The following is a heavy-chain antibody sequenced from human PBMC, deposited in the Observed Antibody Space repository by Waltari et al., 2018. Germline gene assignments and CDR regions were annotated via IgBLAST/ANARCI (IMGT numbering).Heavy chain of an antibody. Sequence: QVQLVQSGAEVKKPGASVKISCKASGYTFTKYALHWVRLAPGKRLGWRGRINPGKGNARYAQNCPGRVSLTSDTSASAVYLEMSSLRSEDTAVYYCASAPAKYCAGGGCPEYYQHWGQGSLVTVTS. V-gene: IGHV1-3*01. J-gene: IGHJ1*01. CDR3: ASAPAKYCAGGGCPEYYQH. CDR2: INPGKGNA. D-gene: IGHD2-8*02. CDR1: GYTFTKYA.